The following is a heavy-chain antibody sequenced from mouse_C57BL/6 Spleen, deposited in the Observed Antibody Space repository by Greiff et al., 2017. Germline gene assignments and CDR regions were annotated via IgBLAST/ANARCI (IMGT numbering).Heavy chain of an antibody. J-gene: IGHJ4*01. CDR2: INPNNGGT. V-gene: IGHV1-22*01. Sequence: EVQLQQSGPELVKPGASVKMSCKASGYTFTDYNMHWVKQSHGKSLEWIGYINPNNGGTSYNQKFKGKATLTVNKSSSTAYMELRSLTSEDSAVYYCAREENLYYGNPYAMDYWGQGTSVTVSS. D-gene: IGHD2-1*01. CDR1: GYTFTDYN. CDR3: AREENLYYGNPYAMDY.